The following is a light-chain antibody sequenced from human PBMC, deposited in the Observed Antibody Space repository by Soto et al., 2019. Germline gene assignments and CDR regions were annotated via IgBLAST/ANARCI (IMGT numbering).Light chain of an antibody. J-gene: IGKJ1*01. CDR3: QQHNNWPLT. V-gene: IGKV3-15*01. CDR1: QSVISSY. Sequence: MTQSPGTLSLSPGERATLSCRASQSVISSYLAWYQQKPGQTPRLLIYGASSRATGIPARFSGSGSETEFTLTISSLQSEDFAVYYCQQHNNWPLTFGQGTKVDIK. CDR2: GAS.